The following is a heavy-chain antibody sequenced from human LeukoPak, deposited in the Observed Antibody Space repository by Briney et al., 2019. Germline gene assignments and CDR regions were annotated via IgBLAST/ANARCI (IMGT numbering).Heavy chain of an antibody. V-gene: IGHV4-59*01. CDR1: GGSISSYY. Sequence: SETLSLTCTVSGGSISSYYWSWIRQPPGKGLEWIGYIYYSGSTNYNPSLKRRVTISVDTSKNQFSLKLSSVTAADTAVYYCARQIVVVPAAINWFDPWGQGTLVTVSS. J-gene: IGHJ5*02. CDR3: ARQIVVVPAAINWFDP. CDR2: IYYSGST. D-gene: IGHD2-2*02.